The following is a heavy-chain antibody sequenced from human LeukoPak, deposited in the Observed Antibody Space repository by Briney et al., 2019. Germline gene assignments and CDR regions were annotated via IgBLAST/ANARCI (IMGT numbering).Heavy chain of an antibody. D-gene: IGHD6-13*01. Sequence: GGSLRLSCAASGFTFSSYAMHWVRQAPGKGLEWVAVISYDRSNKYYADSVKGRFTISRDNSKNTLYLQMNSLRAEDTAVYYCARDPAAAGHTLDYWGQGTLVAVSS. V-gene: IGHV3-30*04. CDR2: ISYDRSNK. CDR1: GFTFSSYA. J-gene: IGHJ4*02. CDR3: ARDPAAAGHTLDY.